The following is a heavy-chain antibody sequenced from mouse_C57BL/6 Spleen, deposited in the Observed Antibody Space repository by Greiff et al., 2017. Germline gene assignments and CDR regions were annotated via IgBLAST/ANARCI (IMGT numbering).Heavy chain of an antibody. Sequence: VQLKESGPGLAKPSQTLSLTCSVTGYSITSDYWNWIRKFPGNKLEYMGYISYSGSTYYNPSLNSRISITRDTSKNQYYLQLNSVTTEDTATYYCARNYYGSSYWYFDVWGTGTTVTVSS. CDR2: ISYSGST. J-gene: IGHJ1*03. CDR1: GYSITSDY. CDR3: ARNYYGSSYWYFDV. D-gene: IGHD1-1*01. V-gene: IGHV3-8*01.